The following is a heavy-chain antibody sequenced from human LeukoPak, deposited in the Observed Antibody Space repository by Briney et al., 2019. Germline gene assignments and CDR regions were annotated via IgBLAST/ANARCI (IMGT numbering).Heavy chain of an antibody. D-gene: IGHD6-6*01. CDR3: ASLFLCYGCSSSSDSSNI. J-gene: IGHJ3*02. Sequence: GGSLRLSCEASGFTFSSHWMHWVRQDPGRGLLWVSRIDSFGNTMGYADFVKGRFIISRDNAKNTLYLQMNSLRDEDTAVYYCASLFLCYGCSSSSDSSNIWGQGTMVTVSS. CDR1: GFTFSSHW. CDR2: IDSFGNTM. V-gene: IGHV3-74*01.